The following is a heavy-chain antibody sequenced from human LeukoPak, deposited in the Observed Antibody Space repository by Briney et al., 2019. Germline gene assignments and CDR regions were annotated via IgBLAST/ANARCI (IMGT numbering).Heavy chain of an antibody. CDR3: ARVRGDYGDYGPLGYFQH. V-gene: IGHV4-59*01. Sequence: SETLSLTCTVSGGSLSSYYWSWIRQPPGKGLEWIGYIYYSGSTNYNPSLKSRVTISVDTSKNQFSLKLSSVTAADTAVYYCARVRGDYGDYGPLGYFQHWGQGTLVTVSS. J-gene: IGHJ1*01. CDR2: IYYSGST. D-gene: IGHD4-17*01. CDR1: GGSLSSYY.